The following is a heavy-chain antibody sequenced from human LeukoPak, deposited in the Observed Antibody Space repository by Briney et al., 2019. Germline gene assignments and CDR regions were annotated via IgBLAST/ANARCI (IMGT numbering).Heavy chain of an antibody. D-gene: IGHD3-22*01. CDR2: IYPGDSET. CDR3: ARLAEGFYYDGYGYNF. J-gene: IGHJ4*02. V-gene: IGHV5-51*01. Sequence: GGSLKISCKGSGYRFSNYRLAWVRQMPGKGLEWMGIIYPGDSETTYSPSFQGHVTISADKSVTTAYLQWSSLKPSDTAIYYCARLAEGFYYDGYGYNFWGQGTLVTVSS. CDR1: GYRFSNYR.